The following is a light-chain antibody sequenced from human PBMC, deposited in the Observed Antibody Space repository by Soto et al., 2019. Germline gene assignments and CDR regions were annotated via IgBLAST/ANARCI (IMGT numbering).Light chain of an antibody. CDR2: EVN. J-gene: IGLJ1*01. CDR1: SSDVGGYNY. Sequence: QSALTQPPSASGSPGQSVTISCTGTSSDVGGYNYVSWYQQYPGKAPKLLIYEVNKRPSGVPDRFAGSKSGNTASLTVSGLQTEDEADYYCGSYVGSNTYVFGTGTKVTVL. V-gene: IGLV2-8*01. CDR3: GSYVGSNTYV.